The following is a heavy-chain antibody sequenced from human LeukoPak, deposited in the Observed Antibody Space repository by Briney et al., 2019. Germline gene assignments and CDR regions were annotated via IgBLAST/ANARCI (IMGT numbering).Heavy chain of an antibody. D-gene: IGHD6-19*01. Sequence: GESLKISCKGSGYSFTIYWIGWVRQMPGKGLEWMGIIYPGDSDTRYSPSFQGQVTISADKSISTAYLQRSSLKASDTAMYYCARSPPGYSSGWYPSFVDYWGQGSLVTVSS. CDR1: GYSFTIYW. J-gene: IGHJ4*02. CDR3: ARSPPGYSSGWYPSFVDY. CDR2: IYPGDSDT. V-gene: IGHV5-51*01.